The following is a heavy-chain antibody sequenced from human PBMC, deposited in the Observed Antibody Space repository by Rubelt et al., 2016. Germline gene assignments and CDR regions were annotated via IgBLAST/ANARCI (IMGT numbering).Heavy chain of an antibody. CDR3: ARDKEWLATRGFQNWFDP. J-gene: IGHJ5*02. D-gene: IGHD6-19*01. CDR2: ISAYNGNT. V-gene: IGHV1-18*01. Sequence: QVQLVQSGAEVKKPGASVKVSCKASGYTFTSYGISWVRQAPGQGLEWMGWISAYNGNTNYAQKLPGRVTMTTDTSTSTAYMGLRSLRSDDTAVYYCARDKEWLATRGFQNWFDPWGQGTLVTVSS. CDR1: GYTFTSYG.